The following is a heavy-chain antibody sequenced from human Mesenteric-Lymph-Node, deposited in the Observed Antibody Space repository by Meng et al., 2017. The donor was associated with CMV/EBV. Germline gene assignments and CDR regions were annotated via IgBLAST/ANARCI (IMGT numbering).Heavy chain of an antibody. V-gene: IGHV2-5*01. CDR3: AHRLTGRGFDF. Sequence: CTFSGFSLSTSGVGVGWIRQPPGKALEWLALIYWNDQKRYNPSLKNRLTITKDTSENQVVLTLTNVDPVDTATYYCAHRLTGRGFDFWGQGTLVTVSS. D-gene: IGHD1-26*01. CDR2: IYWNDQK. J-gene: IGHJ4*02. CDR1: GFSLSTSGVG.